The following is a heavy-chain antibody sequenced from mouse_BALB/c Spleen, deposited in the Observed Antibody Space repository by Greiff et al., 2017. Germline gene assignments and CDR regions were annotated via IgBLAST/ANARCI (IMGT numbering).Heavy chain of an antibody. V-gene: IGHV1-26*01. Sequence: EVQLQQSGPELVKPGASVKISCKASGYSFTGYYMHWVKQSHVKSLEWIGRINPYNGATSYNQNFKDKASLTVDKSSSTAYMELHSLTSEDSAVYYCARSGISAYYYGSGFDYWGQGTTLTVSS. D-gene: IGHD1-1*01. CDR3: ARSGISAYYYGSGFDY. J-gene: IGHJ2*01. CDR1: GYSFTGYY. CDR2: INPYNGAT.